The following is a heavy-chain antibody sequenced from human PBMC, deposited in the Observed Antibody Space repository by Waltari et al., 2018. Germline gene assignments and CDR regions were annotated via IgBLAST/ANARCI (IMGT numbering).Heavy chain of an antibody. CDR2: IRSKSNNYAT. D-gene: IGHD2-21*01. CDR3: TKDSYYQYHYMDV. J-gene: IGHJ6*03. CDR1: GFTFGGSA. Sequence: EVQLVESGGDLVQPGGSLKLSCAASGFTFGGSALHWVRQASGKGLEWVGRIRSKSNNYATAYAASVEGRFTISRDDSKNTAYLQMSSLKTEDTAVYYCTKDSYYQYHYMDVWGKGTTVTVSS. V-gene: IGHV3-73*02.